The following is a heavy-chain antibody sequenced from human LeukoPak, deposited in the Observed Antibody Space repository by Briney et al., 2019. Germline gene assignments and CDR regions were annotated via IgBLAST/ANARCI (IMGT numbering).Heavy chain of an antibody. CDR2: INHSGST. V-gene: IGHV4-34*01. CDR3: ARDGTLAVTPLGRWNYWYFDL. Sequence: PSETLSLTCTVSGASISGHYWSWIRQPPGKGLEWIGDINHSGSTNYNPSLKSRVTISVDTSKNQFSLKLSSVTAADTAVYYCARDGTLAVTPLGRWNYWYFDLWGRGTLVTVSS. J-gene: IGHJ2*01. CDR1: GASISGHY. D-gene: IGHD2-21*02.